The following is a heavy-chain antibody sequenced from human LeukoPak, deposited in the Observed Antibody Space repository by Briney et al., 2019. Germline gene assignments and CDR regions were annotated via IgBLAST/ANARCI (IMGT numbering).Heavy chain of an antibody. J-gene: IGHJ4*02. CDR2: LYSGTPP. V-gene: IGHV3-53*04. CDR1: EITVSSNY. CDR3: ARLTGWRFDY. D-gene: IGHD6-19*01. Sequence: PGGSLRLSCAASEITVSSNYMSWVRQAPGKGLEWVSVLYSGTPPPYAVSVKGRFIISRHNSKNTLYLAINSLRPEDTAVYYCARLTGWRFDYWGQGTLVTVSS.